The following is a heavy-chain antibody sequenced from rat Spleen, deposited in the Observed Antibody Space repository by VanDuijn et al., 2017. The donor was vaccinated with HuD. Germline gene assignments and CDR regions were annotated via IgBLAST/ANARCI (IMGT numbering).Heavy chain of an antibody. D-gene: IGHD1-12*02. CDR1: GFSLTDYN. CDR3: TRNYAYYYDGSYHGGFDY. CDR2: IWSGGNT. J-gene: IGHJ2*01. V-gene: IGHV2-30*01. Sequence: QVQLKESGPGLVQPSQTLSLTCTVSGFSLTDYNVHWVRQPTGKGLEWMAVIWSGGNTDYNSALKSRLSISRDTSKSQVFLKVNSLKTEDTGIYYCTRNYAYYYDGSYHGGFDYWGQGVMVTVSS.